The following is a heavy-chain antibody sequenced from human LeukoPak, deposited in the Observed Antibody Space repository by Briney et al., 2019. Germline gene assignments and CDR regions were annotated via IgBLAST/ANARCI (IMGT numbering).Heavy chain of an antibody. CDR3: VRHTYYYGSVSTY. J-gene: IGHJ4*02. CDR2: IYYSGST. V-gene: IGHV4-39*01. Sequence: SETLSLTCTFSGGSVSSGSYGWPWIRQPPGKGLEWIGSIYYSGSTYYNPSLKSRVTISVDTSKNQFSLKLTSVTAADTAVYDCVRHTYYYGSVSTYWGQGTLVTVSS. D-gene: IGHD3-10*01. CDR1: GGSVSSGSYG.